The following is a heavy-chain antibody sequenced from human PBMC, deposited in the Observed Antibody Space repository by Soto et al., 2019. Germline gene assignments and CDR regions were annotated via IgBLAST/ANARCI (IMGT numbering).Heavy chain of an antibody. V-gene: IGHV4-34*01. J-gene: IGHJ4*02. CDR1: GGSFSGYY. CDR3: ARARSNLLQSYYFDY. CDR2: INHSGST. D-gene: IGHD4-4*01. Sequence: SETLSLTCAVYGGSFSGYYWSWIRQPPGKGLEWIGEINHSGSTNYNPSLKSRVTISVDTSKNQFSLKLSSVTAADTAVYYCARARSNLLQSYYFDYWGQGTLVTVSS.